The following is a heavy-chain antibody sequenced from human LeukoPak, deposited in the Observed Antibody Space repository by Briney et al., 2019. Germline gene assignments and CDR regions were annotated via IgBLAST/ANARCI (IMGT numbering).Heavy chain of an antibody. Sequence: SETLSLTCTVSGDSISSYYWTWNRQPPGKGLEWIGYIHYSGSTNCNPSLKSRVTMSVDASKNQFSLKLSSVTAADTAVYYCARGGRDYGGNEPFDYWGQGTLVTVSS. CDR2: IHYSGST. CDR3: ARGGRDYGGNEPFDY. J-gene: IGHJ4*02. V-gene: IGHV4-59*12. D-gene: IGHD4-23*01. CDR1: GDSISSYY.